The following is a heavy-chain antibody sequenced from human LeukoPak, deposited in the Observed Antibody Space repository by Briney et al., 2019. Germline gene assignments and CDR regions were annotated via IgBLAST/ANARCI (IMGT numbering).Heavy chain of an antibody. D-gene: IGHD4-23*01. CDR1: GGSISSYY. V-gene: IGHV4-4*09. CDR2: IYTSGST. CDR3: ARWGGNSFYYYYYMDV. Sequence: SSETLSLTCTVSGGSISSYYWSWIRQPPGKGLEWIGYIYTSGSTNYNPSLKGRVTISVDTSKNQFSLKLSSVTAADTAVYYCARWGGNSFYYYYYMDVWGKGTTVTVSS. J-gene: IGHJ6*03.